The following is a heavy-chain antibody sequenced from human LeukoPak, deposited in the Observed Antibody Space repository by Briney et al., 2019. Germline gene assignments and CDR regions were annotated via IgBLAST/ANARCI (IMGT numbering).Heavy chain of an antibody. Sequence: SETLSLTCTVSGGSISSYYWSWIRQPPGKGLEWIGYIYYSGSTNYNPSLKSRVTISVDTSKNQFSLKLSSVTAADTAVYYCARMGRGYSFGDWGQGTLVTVSS. CDR2: IYYSGST. D-gene: IGHD5-18*01. J-gene: IGHJ4*02. V-gene: IGHV4-59*08. CDR3: ARMGRGYSFGD. CDR1: GGSISSYY.